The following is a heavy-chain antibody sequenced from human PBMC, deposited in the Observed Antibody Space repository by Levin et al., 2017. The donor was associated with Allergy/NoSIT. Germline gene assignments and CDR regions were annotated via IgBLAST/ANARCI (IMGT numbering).Heavy chain of an antibody. CDR2: INHSGST. V-gene: IGHV4-34*01. CDR3: ARAPRIAAAGTGAYYFDY. CDR1: GGSFSGYY. Sequence: SETLSLTCAVYGGSFSGYYWSWIRQPPGKGLEWIGEINHSGSTNYNPSLKSRVTISVDTSKNQFSLKLSSVTAADTAVYYCARAPRIAAAGTGAYYFDYWGQGTLVTVSS. J-gene: IGHJ4*02. D-gene: IGHD6-13*01.